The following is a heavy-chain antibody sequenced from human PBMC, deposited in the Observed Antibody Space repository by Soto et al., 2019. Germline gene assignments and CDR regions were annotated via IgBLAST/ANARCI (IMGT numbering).Heavy chain of an antibody. Sequence: QVQLVQSGAEVKKPGASVKVSCKASGYTFTNYGISWVRQAPGQGLEWMGWISAYNGNINDAQKLQGRVTMTTDTSTSTASMELRSLRSDDTAMYYCARTSCCGNCYSNLPLHYSYCGMDVWGQGTTVTVSS. V-gene: IGHV1-18*01. J-gene: IGHJ6*02. CDR3: ARTSCCGNCYSNLPLHYSYCGMDV. CDR1: GYTFTNYG. CDR2: ISAYNGNI. D-gene: IGHD2-21*02.